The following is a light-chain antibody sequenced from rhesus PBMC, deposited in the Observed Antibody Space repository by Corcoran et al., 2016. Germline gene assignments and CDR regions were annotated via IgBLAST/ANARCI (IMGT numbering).Light chain of an antibody. CDR3: SSSSGSNIFI. Sequence: QAALTQPRSVSGSPGQSVTISCTGTSSDIGGYNYVSWYQQHPGTAPKLMIYEFTTRPSGVSDRFSGSKSGNTASLTISGLQGEDEADYYCSSSSGSNIFIFGAGTRLTLL. CDR2: EFT. J-gene: IGLJ1*01. CDR1: SSDIGGYNY. V-gene: IGLV2-32*02.